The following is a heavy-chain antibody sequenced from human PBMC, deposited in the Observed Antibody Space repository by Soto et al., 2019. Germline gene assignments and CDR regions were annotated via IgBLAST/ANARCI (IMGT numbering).Heavy chain of an antibody. CDR2: ISAYNGNT. D-gene: IGHD2-2*01. CDR1: GYTFTSYG. Sequence: QVQLVQSGAEVKKPGASVKVSCKYSGYTFTSYGISWVRQAPGQGLEWMGWISAYNGNTNYAQKLQGRVTMTTDTCTRTSYMELRSLRSDDTAVYYCARPDCSSTSGFVRRAFAIWGQGTIVTVSS. CDR3: ARPDCSSTSGFVRRAFAI. V-gene: IGHV1-18*01. J-gene: IGHJ3*02.